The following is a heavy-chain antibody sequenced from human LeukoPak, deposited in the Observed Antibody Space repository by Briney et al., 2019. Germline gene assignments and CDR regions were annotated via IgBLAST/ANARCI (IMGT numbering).Heavy chain of an antibody. V-gene: IGHV5-51*01. CDR3: AKVLVGSMNAFNI. J-gene: IGHJ3*02. CDR1: GYSFTRYW. CDR2: IYPGDSDT. Sequence: GESLKISCKGSGYSFTRYWIGWVRQMPGKGLEWMGTIYPGDSDTGYSPSFQGQVSISVEKSINTAYLQWSSLKASDTGMYYCAKVLVGSMNAFNIWGQGTKVTVSS. D-gene: IGHD1-26*01.